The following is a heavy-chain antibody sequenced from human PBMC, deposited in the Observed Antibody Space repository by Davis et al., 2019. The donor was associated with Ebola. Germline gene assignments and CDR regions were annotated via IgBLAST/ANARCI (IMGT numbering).Heavy chain of an antibody. CDR3: AKDLDERSGHDSVYFDY. CDR2: ISSSSSYI. J-gene: IGHJ4*02. CDR1: GFTFSSYS. V-gene: IGHV3-21*04. Sequence: GESLKISCAASGFTFSSYSMNWVRQAPGKGLEWVSSISSSSSYIYYADSVKGRFTISRDNSKNTLYLQMNSLRAEDTAVYYCAKDLDERSGHDSVYFDYWGQGTLVTVSS. D-gene: IGHD5-12*01.